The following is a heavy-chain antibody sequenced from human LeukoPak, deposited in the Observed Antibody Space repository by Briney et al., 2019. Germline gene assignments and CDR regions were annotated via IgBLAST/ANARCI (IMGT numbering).Heavy chain of an antibody. D-gene: IGHD2-8*01. CDR2: IYPDDSDT. J-gene: IGHJ6*03. V-gene: IGHV5-51*01. CDR3: ARLAYCSNDVCYSNYYYSMDV. Sequence: GESLKISCKGSGYTFSSYWIGWARQMPGKGLEWMGIIYPDDSDTRYSPSFQGQVTTSADKSISTAYLQWSSLKASDTAMYYCARLAYCSNDVCYSNYYYSMDVWGKGTTVTVSS. CDR1: GYTFSSYW.